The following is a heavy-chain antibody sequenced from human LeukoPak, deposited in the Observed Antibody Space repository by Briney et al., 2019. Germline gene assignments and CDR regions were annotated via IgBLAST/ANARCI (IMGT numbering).Heavy chain of an antibody. D-gene: IGHD6-13*01. Sequence: GESLKISGKGSGYIFTTYWIGWVRQLPGKGLEWMGIIYPGDSDPRYSPSFQAQVTISADKSISTAYLQWSSLKASDSAMYYCVRHGLGSSWFGFDYWGQGTLVTVSS. CDR1: GYIFTTYW. CDR3: VRHGLGSSWFGFDY. CDR2: IYPGDSDP. V-gene: IGHV5-51*01. J-gene: IGHJ4*02.